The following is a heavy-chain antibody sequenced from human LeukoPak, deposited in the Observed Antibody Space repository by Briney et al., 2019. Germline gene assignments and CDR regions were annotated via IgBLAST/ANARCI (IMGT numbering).Heavy chain of an antibody. CDR2: ISAYNGNI. J-gene: IGHJ6*02. CDR1: GDTFTSYG. D-gene: IGHD6-19*01. V-gene: IGHV1-18*01. CDR3: ARAVAGGYGMDV. Sequence: ASVKVSCKASGDTFTSYGISWVRQAPGQGLEWMGWISAYNGNINYVQKLQGRVTMTTDTSTSTAYIELRSPRSDDTAVYYCARAVAGGYGMDVWGQGTTVTVSS.